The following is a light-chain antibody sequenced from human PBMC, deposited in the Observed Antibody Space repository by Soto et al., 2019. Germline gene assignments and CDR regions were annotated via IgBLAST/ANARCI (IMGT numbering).Light chain of an antibody. CDR2: GAS. CDR3: HHYGSSPST. J-gene: IGKJ1*01. V-gene: IGKV3-20*01. CDR1: QIVTRSY. Sequence: EIVLTQSPGTLSLSPGERATLSCRASQIVTRSYLAWYQHRPGQAPRLLIYGASTRATGIPDRFSGSGSGTDFTLTISRLEPEDFAVYFCHHYGSSPSTFGRGTTVEIK.